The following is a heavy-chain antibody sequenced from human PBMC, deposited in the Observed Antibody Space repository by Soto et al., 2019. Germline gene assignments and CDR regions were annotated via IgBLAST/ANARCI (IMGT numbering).Heavy chain of an antibody. D-gene: IGHD2-2*01. Sequence: ALVKVSCKASGYTFTSYYMHWVRQAPGQGLEWMGIINPSGGSTSYAQKFQGRVTMTRDTSTSTVYMELSSLRSEDTAVYYCARASKLYCSSTSCTFDYWGQGTLVAVSS. V-gene: IGHV1-46*01. CDR3: ARASKLYCSSTSCTFDY. J-gene: IGHJ4*02. CDR1: GYTFTSYY. CDR2: INPSGGST.